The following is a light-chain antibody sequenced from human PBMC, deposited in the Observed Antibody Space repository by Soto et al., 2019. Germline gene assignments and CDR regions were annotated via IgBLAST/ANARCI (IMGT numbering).Light chain of an antibody. CDR2: GAS. Sequence: DIQMTQSPSSLSASIGDRVTITCRASQNINMYLNWYQQTPGKAPRLLMFGASSMKSGVPSRFSGTGSGTDFTLTISSRQPEDFATYYCQHSSVIPRTFGQGTKVEIK. V-gene: IGKV1-39*01. J-gene: IGKJ1*01. CDR3: QHSSVIPRT. CDR1: QNINMY.